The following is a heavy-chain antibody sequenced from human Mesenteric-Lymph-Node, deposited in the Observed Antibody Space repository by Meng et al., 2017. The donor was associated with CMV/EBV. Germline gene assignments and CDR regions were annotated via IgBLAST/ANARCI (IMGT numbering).Heavy chain of an antibody. V-gene: IGHV4-4*02. CDR1: SSNSWSW. J-gene: IGHJ2*01. CDR2: ISQSGST. CDR3: ARRDIAAAGTTLYWYFDL. Sequence: SSNSWSWWSWVRQRPGKGLEWIGEISQSGSTNYNPSLKSRVTISVDKSKNQFSLKLSSVTAADTAVYYCARRDIAAAGTTLYWYFDLWGHGTLVTVSS. D-gene: IGHD6-13*01.